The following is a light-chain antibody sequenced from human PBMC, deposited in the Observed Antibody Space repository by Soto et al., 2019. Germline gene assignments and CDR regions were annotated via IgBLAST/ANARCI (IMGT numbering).Light chain of an antibody. J-gene: IGKJ1*01. CDR1: QSISSW. CDR2: DAS. Sequence: DIPMTQSPSTLSASVGDRVTITCRASQSISSWLAWYQQKPGKAPKLLIYDASSLESGVPSSFSGCGSGTEFTLTISSLQPDDFATYYCQQYNSYWTFGPGTKVEIK. CDR3: QQYNSYWT. V-gene: IGKV1-5*01.